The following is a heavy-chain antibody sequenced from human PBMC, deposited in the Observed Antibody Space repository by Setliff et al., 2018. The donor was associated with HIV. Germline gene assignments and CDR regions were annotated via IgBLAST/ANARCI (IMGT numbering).Heavy chain of an antibody. CDR2: IYYSGST. D-gene: IGHD3-16*01. J-gene: IGHJ6*02. Sequence: PSETLSLTCTVSGGSISTGNYYWSWIRQPPGKGLEWIGYIYYSGSTYYNPSLKSRVTISVDTFKNQFSLKLSSVTAADTAVYYCARGGGYYYYGMDVWGQGTTVTVSS. V-gene: IGHV4-30-4*08. CDR3: ARGGGYYYYGMDV. CDR1: GGSISTGNYY.